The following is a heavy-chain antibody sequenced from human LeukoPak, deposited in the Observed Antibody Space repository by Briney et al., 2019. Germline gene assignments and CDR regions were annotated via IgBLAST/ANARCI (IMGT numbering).Heavy chain of an antibody. CDR1: GFTFSSYG. CDR3: AKEAEMATIWAFDY. Sequence: WGSLRLSCAASGFTFSSYGTHWVRQAPGKGLEWVAFIRYDGSNKYYADSVKGRFTISRDNSKNTLYLQMNSLRAEDTAVYYCAKEAEMATIWAFDYWGQGTLVTVSS. CDR2: IRYDGSNK. V-gene: IGHV3-30*02. J-gene: IGHJ4*02. D-gene: IGHD5-24*01.